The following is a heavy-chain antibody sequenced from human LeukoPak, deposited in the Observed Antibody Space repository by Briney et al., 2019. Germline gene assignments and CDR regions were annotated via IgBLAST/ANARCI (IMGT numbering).Heavy chain of an antibody. J-gene: IGHJ4*02. Sequence: SETLSLTCTASDDSISRDFRTWIRQPPGKGLEWIGYIRYSGRTEYNPSLKSRVTISIQTSRNQFSLKLTSVTAADTAIYYCARLPDVSGWPFDYWGQGILVTVSS. CDR1: DDSISRDF. V-gene: IGHV4-59*01. D-gene: IGHD6-19*01. CDR3: ARLPDVSGWPFDY. CDR2: IRYSGRT.